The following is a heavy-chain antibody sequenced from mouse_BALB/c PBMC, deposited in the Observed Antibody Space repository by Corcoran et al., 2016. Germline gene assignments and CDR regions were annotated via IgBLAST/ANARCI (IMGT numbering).Heavy chain of an antibody. CDR1: GYSFTCYT. J-gene: IGHJ2*01. V-gene: IGHV1-18*01. Sequence: EVQLQQSGPELVKPGASMKISCKASGYSFTCYTMNWVKQSHGMNLEWNGLINPYNGGTSYNQKFKGKATLTVDKSSSTAYMELLSLTSEDSAVYYCAREEGYWGQGTTLTVSS. CDR3: AREEGY. CDR2: INPYNGGT.